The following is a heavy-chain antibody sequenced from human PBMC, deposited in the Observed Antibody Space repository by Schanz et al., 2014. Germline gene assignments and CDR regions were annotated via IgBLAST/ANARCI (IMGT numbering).Heavy chain of an antibody. CDR1: GFNFANHA. V-gene: IGHV3-33*01. CDR2: IWFDGTNK. CDR3: AATTILAD. Sequence: VQLLESGGGLVQPGGSLRLSCAASGFNFANHAIHWVRQGQGNGLQWVAVIWFDGTNKYNADSVKGRFTISRDTSKNTLYLLLNSLRAEDTAVYYCAATTILADWGQGTLVTVSS. J-gene: IGHJ4*02. D-gene: IGHD3-3*01.